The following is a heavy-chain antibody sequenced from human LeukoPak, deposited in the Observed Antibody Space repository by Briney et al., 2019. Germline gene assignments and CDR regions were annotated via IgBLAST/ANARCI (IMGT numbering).Heavy chain of an antibody. J-gene: IGHJ4*02. CDR2: IYSSGNT. D-gene: IGHD1-20*01. CDR3: ATGTYNWKLVDY. V-gene: IGHV4-4*07. Sequence: SETLSLTCTVSGGSISNYYWSWIRQPAGKGLEWIGRIYSSGNTKYNPSLKSRVTMSVDTSKNQFSLKLSSVTAADTAVYYCATGTYNWKLVDYWGQGTLVTVSS. CDR1: GGSISNYY.